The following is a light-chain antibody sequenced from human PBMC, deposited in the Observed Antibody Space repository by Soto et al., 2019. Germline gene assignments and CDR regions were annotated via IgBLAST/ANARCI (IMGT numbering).Light chain of an antibody. Sequence: DIQMTQSPSTLSASVGDRVPITCRASQSISDSLAWYQQKPGKAPKLLIYEESSLKSGVPSRFSGSRSGREYTLTISSLQPDDFATYYCQQYNGYWTFGQGTKVEIK. CDR3: QQYNGYWT. V-gene: IGKV1-5*03. J-gene: IGKJ1*01. CDR2: EES. CDR1: QSISDS.